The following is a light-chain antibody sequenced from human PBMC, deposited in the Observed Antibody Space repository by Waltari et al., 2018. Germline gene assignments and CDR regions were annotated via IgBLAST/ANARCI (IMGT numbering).Light chain of an antibody. CDR3: SSRDSSASHVL. CDR1: RLRTSY. V-gene: IGLV3-19*01. Sequence: SSELTQDPAVSVALGQTVTITCQGSRLRTSYASWYQQKSGQAPILVLFGKNKRPSGIPDRFSGYNSETTTSLTITGAQAEDEADYYCSSRDSSASHVLFAGGTKLTVL. J-gene: IGLJ2*01. CDR2: GKN.